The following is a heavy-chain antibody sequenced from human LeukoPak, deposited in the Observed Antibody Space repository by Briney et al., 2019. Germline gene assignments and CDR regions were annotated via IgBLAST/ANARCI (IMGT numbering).Heavy chain of an antibody. J-gene: IGHJ4*02. V-gene: IGHV1-18*01. CDR2: ISAYNGNT. Sequence: GASVKVSCRASGYTFTSYGISWVRQAPGQGLEWMGWISAYNGNTNYAQKLQGRVTMTTDTSTSTAYMELRSLRSDDTAVYYCATYDILTGYSNWGQGTLVTVSS. CDR1: GYTFTSYG. D-gene: IGHD3-9*01. CDR3: ATYDILTGYSN.